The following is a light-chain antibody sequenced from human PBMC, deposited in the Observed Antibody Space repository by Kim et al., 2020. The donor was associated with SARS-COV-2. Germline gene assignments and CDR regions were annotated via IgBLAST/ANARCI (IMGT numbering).Light chain of an antibody. V-gene: IGLV3-9*01. Sequence: SYELTQPLSVSVALGQTARITCGGNNIVSKNVHWYHQKPGQAPVLVIYRDSNRPSGIPERFSGANSGNTATRTISREQAGDEADYYCQVWDSSTVFGGGTQLTVL. CDR2: RDS. CDR1: NIVSKN. CDR3: QVWDSSTV. J-gene: IGLJ2*01.